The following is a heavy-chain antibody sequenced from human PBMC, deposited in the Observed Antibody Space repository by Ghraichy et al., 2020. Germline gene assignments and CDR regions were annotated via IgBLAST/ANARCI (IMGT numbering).Heavy chain of an antibody. CDR2: FNHSGST. V-gene: IGHV4-34*01. D-gene: IGHD3-9*01. Sequence: GSLRLSCAVYGGSFSGYYWSWIRQPPGKGLEWIGEFNHSGSTNYNPSLKSRVTISVDTSKNQFSLKLSSVTAADTAVYYCARVQSYDILTGSPPQKKYFDYWGQGTLVTVSS. CDR1: GGSFSGYY. J-gene: IGHJ4*02. CDR3: ARVQSYDILTGSPPQKKYFDY.